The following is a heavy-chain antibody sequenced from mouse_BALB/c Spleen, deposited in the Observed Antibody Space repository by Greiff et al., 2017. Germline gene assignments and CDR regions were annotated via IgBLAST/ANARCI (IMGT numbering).Heavy chain of an antibody. Sequence: QVQLQQSGPQLVRPGSSVKISCKASGYSFTSYWMHWVKQRPGQGLEWIGMIDPSDSETRLNQKFKDKATLTVDKSSSTAYMQLSSPTSEDSAVYYCARSITTVDYFDYWGQGTTLTVSS. CDR3: ARSITTVDYFDY. V-gene: IGHV1-52*01. J-gene: IGHJ2*01. D-gene: IGHD1-1*01. CDR1: GYSFTSYW. CDR2: IDPSDSET.